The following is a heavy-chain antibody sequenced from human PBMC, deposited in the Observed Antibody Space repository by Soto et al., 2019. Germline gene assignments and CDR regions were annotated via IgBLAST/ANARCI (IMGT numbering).Heavy chain of an antibody. CDR3: ARDIGGSLVLVGYYFDY. V-gene: IGHV3-33*01. CDR2: IWYDGSNK. CDR1: GFTFSSYG. J-gene: IGHJ4*02. D-gene: IGHD6-13*01. Sequence: PGGSLRLSCAASGFTFSSYGMHWVRQAPGKGLEWVAVIWYDGSNKYYADSVKGRFTISRDNSKNTLYLQMNSLRAEDTAVYYCARDIGGSLVLVGYYFDYWGQGTLVTVSS.